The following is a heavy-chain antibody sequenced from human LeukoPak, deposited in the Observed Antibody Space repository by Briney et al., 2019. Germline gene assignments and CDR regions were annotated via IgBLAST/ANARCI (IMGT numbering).Heavy chain of an antibody. D-gene: IGHD6-6*01. J-gene: IGHJ4*02. V-gene: IGHV1-8*01. CDR1: GYTFTSYD. Sequence: ALVKVSCKASGYTFTSYDINWVRQATGQGLEWMGWMNPNSGNTGYAQKFQGRVTMTRNTSISTAYMELSSLRSEDTAVYYCARGPEYSSSSGGDYWGQGTLVTVSS. CDR2: MNPNSGNT. CDR3: ARGPEYSSSSGGDY.